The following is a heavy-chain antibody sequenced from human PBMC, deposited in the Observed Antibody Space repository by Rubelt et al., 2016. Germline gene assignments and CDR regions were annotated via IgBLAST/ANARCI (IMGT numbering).Heavy chain of an antibody. CDR3: GRGNSWYPL. Sequence: EVQLVQSGAEVKKPGESLRISCKGSGYNFTTYWISWVRQTPGKGLEWMGRIDPSDSYINYSPSCQGHVTISADKSISTAYRQWSSVKASDTAMYYCGRGNSWYPLWGQGTLVTVSS. D-gene: IGHD6-13*01. J-gene: IGHJ4*02. V-gene: IGHV5-10-1*03. CDR2: IDPSDSYI. CDR1: GYNFTTYW.